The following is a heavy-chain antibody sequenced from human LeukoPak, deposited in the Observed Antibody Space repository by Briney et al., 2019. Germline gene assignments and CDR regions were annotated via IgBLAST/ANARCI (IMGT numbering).Heavy chain of an antibody. D-gene: IGHD3-3*01. V-gene: IGHV4-39*01. CDR2: IYYSGRT. J-gene: IGHJ5*02. Sequence: PSETLSLTCSASGGSISRSSYNWGWIRQPPGKGLEWIGSIYYSGRTYYNPSLKSRVTISVDTSKYQFSLKLSSVTAADTAVYYCARIITYYDFSCWFDPWGQGTLVTVSS. CDR3: ARIITYYDFSCWFDP. CDR1: GGSISRSSYN.